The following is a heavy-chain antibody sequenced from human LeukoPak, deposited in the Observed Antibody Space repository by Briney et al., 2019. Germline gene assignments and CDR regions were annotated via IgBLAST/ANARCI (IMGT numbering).Heavy chain of an antibody. CDR1: GGSISSSSYY. V-gene: IGHV4-39*05. Sequence: PSETPSLTCTVSGGSISSSSYYWGWIRQPPGKGLEWIGSIYYSGSTYYNPSLKSRVTISVDTSKNQFSLKLSSVTAADTAVYYCAKTVEMATTVYWGQGTLVTVSS. J-gene: IGHJ4*02. D-gene: IGHD5-24*01. CDR2: IYYSGST. CDR3: AKTVEMATTVY.